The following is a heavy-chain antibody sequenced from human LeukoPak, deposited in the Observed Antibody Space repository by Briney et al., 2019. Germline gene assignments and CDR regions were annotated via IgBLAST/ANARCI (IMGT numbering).Heavy chain of an antibody. CDR1: GGTFSSYA. D-gene: IGHD2-15*01. CDR2: IIPIFGIA. Sequence: ASVKVSCKASGGTFSSYAISWVRQAPGQGLEWMGRIIPIFGIANYAQKFQGRVTITADKSTSTAYMELSSLRSEDTAVYYCARVGYCSGGSCYSDWFDPWGRGTLVTVSS. J-gene: IGHJ5*02. CDR3: ARVGYCSGGSCYSDWFDP. V-gene: IGHV1-69*04.